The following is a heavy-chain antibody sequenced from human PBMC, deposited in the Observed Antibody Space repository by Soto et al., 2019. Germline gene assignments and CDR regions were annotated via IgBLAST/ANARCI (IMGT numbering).Heavy chain of an antibody. J-gene: IGHJ4*02. V-gene: IGHV1-46*01. CDR1: AYTFTSYY. CDR3: ARDPYSGYDYDFDY. D-gene: IGHD5-12*01. Sequence: SVNVSCKASAYTFTSYYMHWVRQPPGQGLEWMGIINPSGGSTSYAQKFQGRVTMTRDTSTSTVYMELSSLRSEDTAVYYCARDPYSGYDYDFDYWGQGTLVTVSS. CDR2: INPSGGST.